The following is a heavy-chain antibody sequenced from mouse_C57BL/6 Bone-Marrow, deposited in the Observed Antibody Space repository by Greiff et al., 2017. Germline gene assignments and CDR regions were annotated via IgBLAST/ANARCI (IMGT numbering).Heavy chain of an antibody. CDR1: GYTFTSYW. Sequence: VQLQQPGAELVKPGASVKVSCKASGYTFTSYWMHWVKQRPGQGLEWIGRIHPSDSDTNYNQQFKGKATLTVDKSSSKAYMQLSSLTSEDSAVYYCATYYSNFLYAMDYWGQGTSVTVSS. J-gene: IGHJ4*01. D-gene: IGHD2-5*01. CDR3: ATYYSNFLYAMDY. CDR2: IHPSDSDT. V-gene: IGHV1-74*01.